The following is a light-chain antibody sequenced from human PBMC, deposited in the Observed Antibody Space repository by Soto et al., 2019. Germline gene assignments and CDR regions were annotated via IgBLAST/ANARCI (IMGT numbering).Light chain of an antibody. CDR3: QQRSNWPPWT. CDR2: KAS. CDR1: QTISSW. V-gene: IGKV1-5*03. J-gene: IGKJ1*01. Sequence: DIQMTQSPSTLSGSVGDRVTITCRASQTISSWLAWYQQKPGKAPKLLIYKASTLKSGVPSRLSGSGSGTDFTLTISSLEPEDFAVYYCQQRSNWPPWTFGQGTKVDIK.